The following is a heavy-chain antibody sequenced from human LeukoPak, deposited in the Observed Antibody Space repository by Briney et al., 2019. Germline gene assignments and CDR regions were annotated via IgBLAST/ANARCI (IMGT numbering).Heavy chain of an antibody. CDR1: GFTFSNYW. D-gene: IGHD1-26*01. J-gene: IGHJ5*02. CDR3: ARGSGWLDP. CDR2: IKEDGSVK. V-gene: IGHV3-7*05. Sequence: TGVSLRLSCAASGFTFSNYWMSWVRQAPEKGLEWVANIKEDGSVKYYVDSVKGRFTISRDNAKNSLYLHMNSLRVEDRAVYYCARGSGWLDPWGQGTLVTVFS.